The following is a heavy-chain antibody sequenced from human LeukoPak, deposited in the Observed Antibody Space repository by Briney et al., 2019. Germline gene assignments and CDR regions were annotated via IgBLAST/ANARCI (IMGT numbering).Heavy chain of an antibody. CDR3: ARELLWFGDHRRFDP. Sequence: SETLSLTCTVSRCSVISGSYYWICIREPPGKGLEWIGYIYYSESTNYNPSLKSRVTISVDTSKNQFSLKLSSVNAADTAVYYCARELLWFGDHRRFDPWGQGTLVTVSS. CDR2: IYYSEST. J-gene: IGHJ5*02. V-gene: IGHV4-61*01. D-gene: IGHD3-10*01. CDR1: RCSVISGSYY.